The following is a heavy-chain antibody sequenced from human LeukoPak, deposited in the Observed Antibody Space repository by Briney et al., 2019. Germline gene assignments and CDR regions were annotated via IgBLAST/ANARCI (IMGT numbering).Heavy chain of an antibody. Sequence: AGSLRLSCVASGFTFSSYWMHWVRQAQGKGLVWVSGINTDGSTTSYADSGRGRVTISRDNAKNTLYPQMNSLRAEDTAVYYCTRASLEDWGQGTLVTVSS. J-gene: IGHJ4*02. CDR1: GFTFSSYW. CDR3: TRASLED. CDR2: INTDGSTT. V-gene: IGHV3-74*01.